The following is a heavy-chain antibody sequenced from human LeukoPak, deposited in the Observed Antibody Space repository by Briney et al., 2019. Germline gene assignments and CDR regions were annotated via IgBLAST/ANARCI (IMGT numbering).Heavy chain of an antibody. CDR3: ARDSSSFYGEY. D-gene: IGHD2-2*01. Sequence: GASVKVSCKASGYTFTGYYIYWVRQAPAQGLEWMGWITPNNGGTKYAEKFQGRVTMTRDTSISTAYMELSSLKSDDTAIYYCARDSSSFYGEYWGQGTLVTVSS. CDR2: ITPNNGGT. CDR1: GYTFTGYY. J-gene: IGHJ4*02. V-gene: IGHV1-2*02.